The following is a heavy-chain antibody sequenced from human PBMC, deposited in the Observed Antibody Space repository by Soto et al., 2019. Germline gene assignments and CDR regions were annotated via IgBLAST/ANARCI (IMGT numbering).Heavy chain of an antibody. D-gene: IGHD6-19*01. CDR3: AKDHPVEPGIAVAGTRDY. CDR2: ISGSGGST. J-gene: IGHJ4*02. Sequence: GGSLRLSCAASGFTFSSYAMSWVRQAPGKGLEWVSAISGSGGSTYYADSVKGRFTISRDNSKNTLYLQMNSLRAEDTAVYYCAKDHPVEPGIAVAGTRDYWGQGTLVTVSS. CDR1: GFTFSSYA. V-gene: IGHV3-23*01.